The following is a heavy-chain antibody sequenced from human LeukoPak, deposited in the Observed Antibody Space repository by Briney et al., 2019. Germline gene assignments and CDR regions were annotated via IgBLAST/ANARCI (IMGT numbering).Heavy chain of an antibody. J-gene: IGHJ3*02. CDR1: EFTFTNFW. CDR2: TNVDGSEK. Sequence: GGSLRLSCAASEFTFTNFWMSWVRQAPGKGLEWVANTNVDGSEKYYVDSVKGRVTISRDNAMNFLYLQLNSLRVDDTAVYYCARDSASCRGCAFGIWGQGTVVTVSS. CDR3: ARDSASCRGCAFGI. D-gene: IGHD2-2*01. V-gene: IGHV3-7*01.